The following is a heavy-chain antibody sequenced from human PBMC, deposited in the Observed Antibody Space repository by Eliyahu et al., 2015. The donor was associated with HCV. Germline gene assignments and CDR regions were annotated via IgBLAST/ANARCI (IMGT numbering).Heavy chain of an antibody. CDR1: GFTFSNAW. V-gene: IGHV3-15*01. CDR3: TIDYAASRD. CDR2: IKSKADGVTT. J-gene: IGHJ4*02. Sequence: EVSLVESGGDLVKPGGSLRLSCAASGFTFSNAWLGWVRQAPGKGLEWVGRIKSKADGVTTGYAAPVKGRFTISRDDSKNTLYLQMNSLKTEDTAVYYCTIDYAASRDWGQGTLVTVSS. D-gene: IGHD4-17*01.